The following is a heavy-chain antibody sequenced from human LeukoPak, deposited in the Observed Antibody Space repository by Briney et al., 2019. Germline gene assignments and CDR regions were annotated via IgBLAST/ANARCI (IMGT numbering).Heavy chain of an antibody. CDR3: AGVVGGIISREAGAFDI. Sequence: SETLSLTCTVSGGSISSYYWSWIRQPPGKGLEWIGYIYYSGSTNYNPSLKSRVTISVDTSKNQFSLKLSSVTAADTAVYYCAGVVGGIISREAGAFDIWGQGTMVTVSS. J-gene: IGHJ3*02. CDR2: IYYSGST. D-gene: IGHD3-10*01. CDR1: GGSISSYY. V-gene: IGHV4-59*08.